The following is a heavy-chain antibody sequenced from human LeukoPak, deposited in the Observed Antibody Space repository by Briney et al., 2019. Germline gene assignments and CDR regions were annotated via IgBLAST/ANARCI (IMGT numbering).Heavy chain of an antibody. CDR2: ISYDGSNK. Sequence: PGRSLRLPCAASGFTFSSYAMHWVRQAPGKGLEWVAVISYDGSNKYYADSVKGRFTISRDNSKNTLYLQMNSLRAEDTAVYYCARDQDYDSSGYYYWGQGTLVTVSS. V-gene: IGHV3-30-3*01. J-gene: IGHJ4*02. D-gene: IGHD3-22*01. CDR3: ARDQDYDSSGYYY. CDR1: GFTFSSYA.